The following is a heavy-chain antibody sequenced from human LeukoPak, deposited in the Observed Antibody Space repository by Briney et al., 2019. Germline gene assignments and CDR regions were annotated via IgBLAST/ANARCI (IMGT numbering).Heavy chain of an antibody. D-gene: IGHD1-26*01. J-gene: IGHJ4*02. CDR2: IIPIFGTA. CDR1: GGTFSSYA. Sequence: GASVKVSCKASGGTFSSYAISWVRQAPGQGLEWMGGIIPIFGTANYAQKFRGRVTITTDESTSTAYMELSSLRSEDTAVYYCAVGVGATRLFDYWGQGTLVTVSS. V-gene: IGHV1-69*05. CDR3: AVGVGATRLFDY.